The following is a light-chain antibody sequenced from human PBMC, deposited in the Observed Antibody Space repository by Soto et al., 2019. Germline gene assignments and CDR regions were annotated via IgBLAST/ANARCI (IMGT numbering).Light chain of an antibody. J-gene: IGKJ1*01. CDR1: QSISSW. CDR2: DAS. CDR3: QQYNSYSPTWT. Sequence: DIQMTQSPSTLSASVGDRVTITCRASQSISSWLAWYQQKPGKAPKLLIYDASSLESGVPSRFSGSGPGTEFTLTISSLQPDDFATYYCQQYNSYSPTWTFGQGTKVDIK. V-gene: IGKV1-5*01.